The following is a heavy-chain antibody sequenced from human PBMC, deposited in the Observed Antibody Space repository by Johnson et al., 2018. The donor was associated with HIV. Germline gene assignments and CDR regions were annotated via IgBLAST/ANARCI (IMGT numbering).Heavy chain of an antibody. CDR2: IWYDGSNK. J-gene: IGHJ3*02. D-gene: IGHD3-16*01. CDR1: GFTFSSYG. Sequence: QVQLVESGGGVVQPGRSLRLSCAASGFTFSSYGMHWVRQAPGKGLEWVAVIWYDGSNKYYADSVKGRFTISRDNSKNMLYLQMNSLRAEDTAVYYCAKWGLGGGADAFDIWGQGTMVTVSS. V-gene: IGHV3-33*06. CDR3: AKWGLGGGADAFDI.